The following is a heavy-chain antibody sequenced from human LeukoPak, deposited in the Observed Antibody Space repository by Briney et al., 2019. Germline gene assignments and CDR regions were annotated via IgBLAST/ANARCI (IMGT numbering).Heavy chain of an antibody. CDR3: TRDPPYCGGDCLLFDY. Sequence: GGSLRLSCTASGFTFGDYAMSWFRQAPGKGLEWVGFIRSKAYGGTTEYAASVKGRFTISRDDSKSIAYLQMNSLKTKDTAVYYCTRDPPYCGGDCLLFDYWGQGTLVTVSS. J-gene: IGHJ4*02. CDR1: GFTFGDYA. D-gene: IGHD2-21*02. CDR2: IRSKAYGGTT. V-gene: IGHV3-49*03.